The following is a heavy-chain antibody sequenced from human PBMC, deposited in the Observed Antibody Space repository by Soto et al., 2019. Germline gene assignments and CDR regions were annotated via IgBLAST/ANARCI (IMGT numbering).Heavy chain of an antibody. Sequence: GGSLRLSCAASGFTFSNNGMSWVRQAPGKGLEWVSGISGSGGSTYYADSVKGRFTISSDNSKNTLYLQMNSLRAEDTAVYFCAKNKMQLLFIDYWGRGTLVTVSS. CDR1: GFTFSNNG. V-gene: IGHV3-23*01. CDR3: AKNKMQLLFIDY. D-gene: IGHD5-18*01. CDR2: ISGSGGST. J-gene: IGHJ4*02.